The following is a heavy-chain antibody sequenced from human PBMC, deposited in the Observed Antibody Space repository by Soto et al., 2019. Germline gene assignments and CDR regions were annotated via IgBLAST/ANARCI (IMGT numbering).Heavy chain of an antibody. CDR1: GFTFSSYS. Sequence: PGGSLRLSCAASGFTFSSYSMNWVRQAPGKGLEWVSSISSSSSYIYYADSVKGRFTISRDNAKNSLYLQMNSLRADDTAVYYFAREGPYSGYHTYYYYRMDVWGQGTTVTVSS. V-gene: IGHV3-21*01. D-gene: IGHD5-12*01. CDR2: ISSSSSYI. J-gene: IGHJ6*02. CDR3: AREGPYSGYHTYYYYRMDV.